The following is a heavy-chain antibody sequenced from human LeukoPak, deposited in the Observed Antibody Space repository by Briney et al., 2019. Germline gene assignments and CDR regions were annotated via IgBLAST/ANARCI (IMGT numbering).Heavy chain of an antibody. Sequence: GGSLRLSCAASGFTFSGYWMHWVRQAPGKGLVWVSRINSDGSSTTYADSVKGRFTISRDNAKNTLYLQMNSLRADDTAVYYCAKVTAVASTGALDYWGQGTLVTVSS. CDR3: AKVTAVASTGALDY. CDR2: INSDGSST. V-gene: IGHV3-74*01. CDR1: GFTFSGYW. J-gene: IGHJ4*02. D-gene: IGHD6-19*01.